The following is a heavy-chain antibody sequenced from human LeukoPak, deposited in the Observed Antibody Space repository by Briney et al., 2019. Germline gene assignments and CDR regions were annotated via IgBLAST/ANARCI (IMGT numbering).Heavy chain of an antibody. CDR1: GGSLSSNNW. CDR3: VRGLYASDSY. J-gene: IGHJ4*02. Sequence: PSGTLSLTCAVSGGSLSSNNWWSWVRQPTGKGLEWIGEISHSGRTNYNPSLKSRVTMSVDKSKDQLSLALSTVTAADTAVYYCVRGLYASDSYWGQGNLVTVSS. CDR2: ISHSGRT. V-gene: IGHV4-4*02. D-gene: IGHD2/OR15-2a*01.